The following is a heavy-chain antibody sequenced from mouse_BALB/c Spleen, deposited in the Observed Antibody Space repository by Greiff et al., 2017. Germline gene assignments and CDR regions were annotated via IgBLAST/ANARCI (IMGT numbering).Heavy chain of an antibody. CDR2: INPSSGYT. D-gene: IGHD1-1*01. V-gene: IGHV1-4*02. J-gene: IGHJ2*01. Sequence: QVQLQQSAAELARPGASVKMSCKASGYTFTSYTMHWVKQRPGQGLEWIGYINPSSGYTEYNQKFKDKTTLTADKSSSTAYMQLSSLTSEDSAVYYCARDRGSEGYFDYWGQGTTLTVSS. CDR3: ARDRGSEGYFDY. CDR1: GYTFTSYT.